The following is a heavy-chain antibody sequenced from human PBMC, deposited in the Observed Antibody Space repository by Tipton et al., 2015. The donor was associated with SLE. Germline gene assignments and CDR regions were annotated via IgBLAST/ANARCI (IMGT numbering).Heavy chain of an antibody. CDR3: ARRDGGGYFDL. Sequence: TLSLTCTVSGGSISSGGHYWSWIRQHPGKGLEWIGYIYYSGSTFYNPSLNSRVTISVDTSKNQLSLKLTSVTAADTAVYYCARRDGGGYFDLWGRGSLVTVSS. CDR1: GGSISSGGHY. J-gene: IGHJ2*01. D-gene: IGHD3-16*01. V-gene: IGHV4-31*03. CDR2: IYYSGST.